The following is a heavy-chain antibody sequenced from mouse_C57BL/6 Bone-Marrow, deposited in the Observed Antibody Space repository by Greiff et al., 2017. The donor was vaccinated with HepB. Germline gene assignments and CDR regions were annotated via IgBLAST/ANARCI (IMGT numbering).Heavy chain of an antibody. CDR1: GYTFTSYG. CDR3: ARSPLIYYYGSSWYFDV. V-gene: IGHV1-58*01. J-gene: IGHJ1*03. Sequence: VQLKESGAELVRPGSSVKMSCKTSGYTFTSYGINWVKQRPGQGLEWIGYIYIGNGYTEYNEKFKGKATLTSDTSSSTAYMQLSSLTSEDSAIYFCARSPLIYYYGSSWYFDVWGTGTTVTVSS. CDR2: IYIGNGYT. D-gene: IGHD1-1*01.